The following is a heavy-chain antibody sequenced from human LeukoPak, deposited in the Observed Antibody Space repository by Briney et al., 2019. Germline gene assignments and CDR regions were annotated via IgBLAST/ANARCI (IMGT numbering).Heavy chain of an antibody. CDR2: IIPIFGTA. CDR3: ARGGLSMVRGVPFDY. Sequence: SVKVSCKASGGTFSSYAISWVRQAPGQGLEWMGGIIPIFGTANYAQKFQGRVTITADESTSTAYMELSSLRSEDTAVYYCARGGLSMVRGVPFDYWGQGTPVTVSS. D-gene: IGHD3-10*01. V-gene: IGHV1-69*01. CDR1: GGTFSSYA. J-gene: IGHJ4*02.